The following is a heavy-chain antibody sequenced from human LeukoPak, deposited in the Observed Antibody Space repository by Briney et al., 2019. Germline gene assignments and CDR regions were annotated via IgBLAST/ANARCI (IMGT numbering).Heavy chain of an antibody. Sequence: GGSLRLSCAASGFTFSSYSMNWVRQAPGKGLEWVSSISTSGSYIYYADSVKGRFTISSDNAKNSLYLQMNSLRVDDTAIYYCARDQEGGAGSCYFDFWGQGALVTVSS. D-gene: IGHD2-15*01. CDR1: GFTFSSYS. CDR2: ISTSGSYI. V-gene: IGHV3-21*01. CDR3: ARDQEGGAGSCYFDF. J-gene: IGHJ4*02.